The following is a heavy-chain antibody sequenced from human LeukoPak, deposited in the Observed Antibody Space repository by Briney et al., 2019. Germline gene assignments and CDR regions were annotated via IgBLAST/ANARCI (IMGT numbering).Heavy chain of an antibody. Sequence: GGSLRLSCAASGFTFSSYAMHWVRQAPGKGLEWAAFIRYDGSNTYYADSVKGRFTISRDNFMNAVDLQMNSLRAEDTAIYYCAKIRVITAAYYYGMDVWGQGTTVTVSS. V-gene: IGHV3-30*02. D-gene: IGHD3-22*01. CDR2: IRYDGSNT. CDR3: AKIRVITAAYYYGMDV. J-gene: IGHJ6*02. CDR1: GFTFSSYA.